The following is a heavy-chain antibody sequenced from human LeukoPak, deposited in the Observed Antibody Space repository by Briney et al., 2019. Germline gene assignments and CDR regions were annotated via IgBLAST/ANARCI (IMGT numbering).Heavy chain of an antibody. Sequence: ASVKVSCKASGYTFTGYYMHWVRQAPGQGLEWMGWINPNSGGTNYAQKFQGRVTMTRDTSISTAYMELSRLRSDDTAVYYCARSYSSGWYNYYYYMDVWGKGTTVTVSS. CDR3: ARSYSSGWYNYYYYMDV. J-gene: IGHJ6*03. V-gene: IGHV1-2*02. CDR1: GYTFTGYY. D-gene: IGHD6-19*01. CDR2: INPNSGGT.